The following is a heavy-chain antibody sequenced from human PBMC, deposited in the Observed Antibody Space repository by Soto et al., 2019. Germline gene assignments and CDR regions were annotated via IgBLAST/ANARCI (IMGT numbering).Heavy chain of an antibody. Sequence: SETLSLTCSVSGGSIFSSDYYWGWIRQAPGKGLEWIGSISYSGSTLHNPSLRSRVIISVDTPKGQLSLKLNSVTATDTAVYFCTRLVVVATSGYVGFDHWGQGTQVTVSS. V-gene: IGHV4-39*01. CDR1: GGSIFSSDYY. J-gene: IGHJ4*02. CDR2: ISYSGST. D-gene: IGHD2-15*01. CDR3: TRLVVVATSGYVGFDH.